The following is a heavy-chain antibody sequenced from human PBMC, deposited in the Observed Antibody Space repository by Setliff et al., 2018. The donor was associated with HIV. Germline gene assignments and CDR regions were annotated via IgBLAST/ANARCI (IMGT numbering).Heavy chain of an antibody. Sequence: PSETLSLTCTVSGGSISSGGYYWNWIRQPAGRGLEWIGHISATGSTNYNPSLESRVTMSVDTSKNQFSLRLMSLTAADTAIYYCARGRVTLNGVAAGHHYMDVWGKGNTVTVSS. J-gene: IGHJ6*03. V-gene: IGHV4-61*10. CDR1: GGSISSGGYY. CDR3: ARGRVTLNGVAAGHHYMDV. CDR2: ISATGST. D-gene: IGHD3-3*01.